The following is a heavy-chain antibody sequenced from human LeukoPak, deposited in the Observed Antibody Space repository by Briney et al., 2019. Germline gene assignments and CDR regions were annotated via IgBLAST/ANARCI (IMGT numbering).Heavy chain of an antibody. D-gene: IGHD2-15*01. CDR3: VTEYWYRLDS. V-gene: IGHV3-7*01. CDR2: ADRAGSVP. Sequence: PGGSLRLSRAPSGFNFIGYNMAWVRQPPGKGLEWLATADRAGSVPGYIHSVRGSFPVSRDNARNSMYLQINIRSAKDTAVSFCVTEYWYRLDSWGQGILVTVSS. CDR1: GFNFIGYN. J-gene: IGHJ4*02.